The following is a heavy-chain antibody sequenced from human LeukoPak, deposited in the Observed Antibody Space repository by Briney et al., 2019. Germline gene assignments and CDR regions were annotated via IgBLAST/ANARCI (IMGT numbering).Heavy chain of an antibody. CDR3: ARWYGDPRRAGHFDY. CDR1: GYTFIGYY. J-gene: IGHJ4*02. V-gene: IGHV1-18*04. CDR2: ISAYNGNT. D-gene: IGHD4-17*01. Sequence: GASVKVSCKASGYTFIGYYMHWVRQAPGQGLEWMGWISAYNGNTNYAQKLQGRVTMTTDTSTSTAYMELRSLRSDDTAVYYCARWYGDPRRAGHFDYWGQGTLVTVSS.